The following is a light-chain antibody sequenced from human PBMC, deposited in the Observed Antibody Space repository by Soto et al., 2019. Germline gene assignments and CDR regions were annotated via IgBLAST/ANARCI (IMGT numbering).Light chain of an antibody. J-gene: IGLJ2*01. CDR2: DVS. V-gene: IGLV2-14*03. Sequence: QSALTQPASVSGSPGQSITISCTGTSSDIGGYNYVSWYQHHPGEAPKLMISDVSNRPSGVSTRFSGSKSGNTASLTISGLQAADEADDYCSSYRSGSAPVVFGGGTKLTVL. CDR1: SSDIGGYNY. CDR3: SSYRSGSAPVV.